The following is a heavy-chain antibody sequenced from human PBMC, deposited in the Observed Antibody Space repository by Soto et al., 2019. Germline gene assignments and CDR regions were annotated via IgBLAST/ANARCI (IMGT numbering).Heavy chain of an antibody. J-gene: IGHJ4*02. CDR1: GFTFSGYW. Sequence: GGSLRLSCAASGFTFSGYWMTWVRQSPGKGLEWVASVNQDGTQRFYVDSVKGRFTISRDNAKNSVFLEMSSLRVEDTAVYYCARWESSDWYLGIWGQGTLVTGS. V-gene: IGHV3-7*03. CDR2: VNQDGTQR. D-gene: IGHD6-19*01. CDR3: ARWESSDWYLGI.